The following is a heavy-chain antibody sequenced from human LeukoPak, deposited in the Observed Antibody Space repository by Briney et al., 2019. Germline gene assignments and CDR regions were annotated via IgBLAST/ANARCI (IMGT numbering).Heavy chain of an antibody. CDR2: INHSGST. CDR3: ARGTYSTGFIPRDAFDI. Sequence: SETLSLTCAVYGGSFSGYYWNWIRQPPGKGLEWIGEINHSGSTYYNPSLKSRVTISVDTSKNQFSLKLSSVTAADTAVYYCARGTYSTGFIPRDAFDIWGQGTMVTVSS. J-gene: IGHJ3*02. V-gene: IGHV4-34*01. D-gene: IGHD1-14*01. CDR1: GGSFSGYY.